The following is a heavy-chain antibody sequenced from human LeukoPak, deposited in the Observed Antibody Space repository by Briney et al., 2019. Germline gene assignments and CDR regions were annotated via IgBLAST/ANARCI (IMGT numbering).Heavy chain of an antibody. J-gene: IGHJ4*02. CDR2: IKSKTDGGTT. D-gene: IGHD2-2*02. CDR1: GFTFSNAW. V-gene: IGHV3-15*01. CDR3: ATSSIGYTYAAF. Sequence: PGGSLRLSCAASGFTFSNAWMSWVRQAPGKGLEWVGRIKSKTDGGTTDYAAPVKGRFTISRDDSKNTLYLQMNTLKTEDTAVYYCATSSIGYTYAAFWGQGTLVTVSS.